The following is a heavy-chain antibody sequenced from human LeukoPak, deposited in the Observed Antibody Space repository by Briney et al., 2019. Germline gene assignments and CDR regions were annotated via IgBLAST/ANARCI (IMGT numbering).Heavy chain of an antibody. CDR2: IRYDGSNK. CDR3: AKDIYISSRGGAFDI. CDR1: GFTFSSYG. Sequence: GGSLRLSCAASGFTFSSYGMHWVRQAPGKGLEWVAFIRYDGSNKYYADSVKGRFTISRDNSKNTLYLQMNSLRADDMALYYCAKDIYISSRGGAFDIWGQGTMVTVSS. V-gene: IGHV3-30*02. D-gene: IGHD3-3*02. J-gene: IGHJ3*02.